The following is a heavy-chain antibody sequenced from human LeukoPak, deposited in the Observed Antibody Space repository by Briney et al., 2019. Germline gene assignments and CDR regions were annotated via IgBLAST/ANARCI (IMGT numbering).Heavy chain of an antibody. CDR1: GFSFSSYA. CDR2: MSSSDDGR. J-gene: IGHJ4*02. Sequence: GGSLRLSCATSGFSFSSYAMSWVRQAPGKGLEWVSAMSSSDDGRYYAASVRGRFTISRDNSKNTLYLQMNSLRAEDTAVYYCAKDQTTVTIYFDYWGQGTLVTVSS. CDR3: AKDQTTVTIYFDY. D-gene: IGHD4-17*01. V-gene: IGHV3-23*01.